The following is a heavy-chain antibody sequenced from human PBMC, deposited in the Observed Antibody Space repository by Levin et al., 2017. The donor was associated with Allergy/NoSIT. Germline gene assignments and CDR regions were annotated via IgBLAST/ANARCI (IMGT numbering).Heavy chain of an antibody. V-gene: IGHV3-21*01. CDR2: ISSSSSYI. CDR1: GFTFSSYS. Sequence: GGSLRLSCAASGFTFSSYSMNWVRQAPGKGLEWVSSISSSSSYIYYADSVKGRFTISRDNAKNSLYLQMNSLRAEDTAVYYCARDQDYRSPNSSGYQPIDYWGQGTLVTVSS. CDR3: ARDQDYRSPNSSGYQPIDY. J-gene: IGHJ4*02. D-gene: IGHD3-22*01.